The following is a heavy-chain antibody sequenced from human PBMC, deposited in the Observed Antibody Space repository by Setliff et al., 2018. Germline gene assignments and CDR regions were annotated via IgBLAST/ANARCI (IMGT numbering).Heavy chain of an antibody. D-gene: IGHD3-22*01. CDR3: ARLWISYESNTYFYPKYFDF. Sequence: SETLSLTCTVSGGSISSSSYYWGWIRQPPGKGLEWIGSIYHSGSTYYNPSLRSRVTISIDTSKTQFSLNLNSVTAADTATYYCARLWISYESNTYFYPKYFDFWGQGTLVTVSS. CDR1: GGSISSSSYY. J-gene: IGHJ4*02. CDR2: IYHSGST. V-gene: IGHV4-39*07.